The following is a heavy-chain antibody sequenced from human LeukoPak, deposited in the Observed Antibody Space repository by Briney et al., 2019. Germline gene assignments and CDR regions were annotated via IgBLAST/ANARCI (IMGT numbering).Heavy chain of an antibody. CDR1: GVSISSYY. CDR3: ARDAYYYDSSGSSIFDY. Sequence: SETLSLTCTVSGVSISSYYWSWIRQPPGKGLEWIGYIYYSGSTNYNPPLKSRVTISVDTSKNQFSLQLTSVTAADTAVYYCARDAYYYDSSGSSIFDYWGQGTPVTVSS. J-gene: IGHJ4*02. V-gene: IGHV4-59*01. D-gene: IGHD3-22*01. CDR2: IYYSGST.